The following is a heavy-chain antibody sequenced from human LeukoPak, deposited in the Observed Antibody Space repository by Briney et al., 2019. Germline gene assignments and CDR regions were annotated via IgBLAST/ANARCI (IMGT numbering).Heavy chain of an antibody. CDR3: ARGGYYDFWSGYQAEPNAFDI. D-gene: IGHD3-3*01. Sequence: ASVKVSCKASGYTITGYYMHWVRQAPGQGLEWMGWINPNSGGTNYAKKFQGRVTMTRDTSISTAYMELSRLRSDDTAVYYCARGGYYDFWSGYQAEPNAFDIWGQGTMVTVSS. V-gene: IGHV1-2*02. J-gene: IGHJ3*02. CDR1: GYTITGYY. CDR2: INPNSGGT.